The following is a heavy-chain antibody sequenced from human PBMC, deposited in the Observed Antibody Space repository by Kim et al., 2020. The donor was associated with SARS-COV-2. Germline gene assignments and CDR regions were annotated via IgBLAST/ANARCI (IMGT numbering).Heavy chain of an antibody. Sequence: NPSLRSRVTISVNTSKNQFSLQLSSVTAAVTAVYYCAAFHQQLVRLSFDDWGQGSLVIVSS. CDR3: AAFHQQLVRLSFDD. J-gene: IGHJ4*02. V-gene: IGHV4-39*01. D-gene: IGHD1-1*01.